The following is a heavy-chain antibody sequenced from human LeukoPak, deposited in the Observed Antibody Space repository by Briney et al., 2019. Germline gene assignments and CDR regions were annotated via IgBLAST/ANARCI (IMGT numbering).Heavy chain of an antibody. Sequence: ASVKVSCKASGYTFTSYGVTWVRQAPGQGLEWMGWISAYNGNTNYAQNVQGRVTMTRNTSISTAYMELSRLKSDDTAVYYCARDGIAAAGISGAYYMDVWGKGTTVTISS. V-gene: IGHV1-18*01. J-gene: IGHJ6*03. CDR2: ISAYNGNT. D-gene: IGHD6-13*01. CDR3: ARDGIAAAGISGAYYMDV. CDR1: GYTFTSYG.